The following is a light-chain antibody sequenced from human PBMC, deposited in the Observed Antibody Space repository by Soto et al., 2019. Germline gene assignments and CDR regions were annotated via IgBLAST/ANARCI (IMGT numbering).Light chain of an antibody. CDR3: QKYDSAPWT. CDR2: AAS. Sequence: DIEMTQSPSSLSASVGDRVTITCRASQGISNYLAWYQQRPGKVPKLLIYAASTLQSGVPSRFSGSGSGTDFTLTISSLQHEDVATYYCQKYDSAPWTFGQGTEVEIK. CDR1: QGISNY. J-gene: IGKJ1*01. V-gene: IGKV1-27*01.